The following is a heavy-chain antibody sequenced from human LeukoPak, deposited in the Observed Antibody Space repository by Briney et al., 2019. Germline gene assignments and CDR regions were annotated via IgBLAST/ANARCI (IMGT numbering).Heavy chain of an antibody. CDR2: INPNSGGT. CDR3: ARASWIQLWLFDY. CDR1: GYTFTGYY. J-gene: IGHJ4*02. Sequence: GASVNVSCEASGYTFTGYYMHWVRQAPGQGLEWMGWINPNSGGTNYAQKFQGRVTMTRDTSISTAYMELSRLRSDDTAVYYCARASWIQLWLFDYWGQGTLVTVSS. D-gene: IGHD5-18*01. V-gene: IGHV1-2*02.